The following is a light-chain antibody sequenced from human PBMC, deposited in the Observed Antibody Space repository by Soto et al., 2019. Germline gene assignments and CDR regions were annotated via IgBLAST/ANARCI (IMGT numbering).Light chain of an antibody. J-gene: IGKJ4*01. CDR1: QTVRNNY. Sequence: EFVLTQSPGTLSLSPGERATLSCRASQTVRNNYLAWYQQKPGQAPRLLIYDASSRATGIPDRFSGGGSGTDFTLPISRLEPEDFSVDYCQQFSSFPLTFGGGTQGEIK. CDR2: DAS. CDR3: QQFSSFPLT. V-gene: IGKV3-20*01.